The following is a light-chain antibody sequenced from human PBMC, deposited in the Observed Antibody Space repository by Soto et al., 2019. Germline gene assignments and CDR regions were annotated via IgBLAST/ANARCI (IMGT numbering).Light chain of an antibody. J-gene: IGKJ1*01. CDR3: QQYGSSVKT. V-gene: IGKV3-20*01. CDR1: QSVSNNY. CDR2: GAS. Sequence: IVLTQTPGPLSLSPGERATLSCKSSQSVSNNYLAWYQQKPGQAPSLLIFGASNRAPDIPDRFSGSRSGTDFTLTISRLEPEDVSVYFCQQYGSSVKTFGQGTKVDIK.